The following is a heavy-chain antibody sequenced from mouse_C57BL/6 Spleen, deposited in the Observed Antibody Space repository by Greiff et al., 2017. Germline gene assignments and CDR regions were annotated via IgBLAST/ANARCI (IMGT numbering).Heavy chain of an antibody. CDR3: AFYGNYVLFDY. CDR2: INPNNGGT. CDR1: GYTFTDYY. J-gene: IGHJ2*01. D-gene: IGHD2-1*01. Sequence: SGPELVKPGASVKISCKASGYTFTDYYMNWVKQSHGKSLEWIGDINPNNGGTSYNQKFKGKATLTVDKSSSTAYMELRSLTSEDSAVYYCAFYGNYVLFDYWGQGTTLTVSS. V-gene: IGHV1-26*01.